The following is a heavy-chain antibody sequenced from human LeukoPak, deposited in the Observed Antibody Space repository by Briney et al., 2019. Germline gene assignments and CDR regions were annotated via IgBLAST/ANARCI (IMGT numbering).Heavy chain of an antibody. V-gene: IGHV5-51*01. CDR1: GYSFTSYW. CDR2: IYPGDSDT. Sequence: GESLKISCHGSGYSFTSYWIGWVRQMPGKGLEWMGIIYPGDSDTRYSPSFQGQVTISADKSISTTYLQWSSLKASYTTMHYCARIMTQYVAYRGGYYYGMDVWGQGTTVTVSS. D-gene: IGHD3-10*02. J-gene: IGHJ6*02. CDR3: ARIMTQYVAYRGGYYYGMDV.